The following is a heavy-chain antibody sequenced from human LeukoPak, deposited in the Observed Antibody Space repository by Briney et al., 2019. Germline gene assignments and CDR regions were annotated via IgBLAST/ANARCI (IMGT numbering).Heavy chain of an antibody. CDR2: SSGSTI. Sequence: GGSLRLSCVASGFTFSSYWMNWVRQAPGKGLEWVSSSGSTIYYADSVKGRFTISRDNAKNSLYLQMNSLRAEDTAVYYCAELGITMIGGVWGKGTTVTISS. CDR1: GFTFSSYW. D-gene: IGHD3-10*02. V-gene: IGHV3-48*04. J-gene: IGHJ6*04. CDR3: AELGITMIGGV.